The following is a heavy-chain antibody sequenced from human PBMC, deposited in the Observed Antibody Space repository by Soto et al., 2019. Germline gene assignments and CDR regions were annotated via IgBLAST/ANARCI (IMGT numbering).Heavy chain of an antibody. CDR1: GYSFTSYW. V-gene: IGHV5-51*01. D-gene: IGHD3-10*01. CDR2: IYPGDSDT. Sequence: GESLKISCKGSGYSFTSYWIGWVRQMPGKGLEWMGIIYPGDSDTRYSPSFQGQVTISADKSISTAYLQWSSLRASDTAMYYCARQVSGSGSYYNGRDYYYYMDVWGKGTTVTVSS. CDR3: ARQVSGSGSYYNGRDYYYYMDV. J-gene: IGHJ6*03.